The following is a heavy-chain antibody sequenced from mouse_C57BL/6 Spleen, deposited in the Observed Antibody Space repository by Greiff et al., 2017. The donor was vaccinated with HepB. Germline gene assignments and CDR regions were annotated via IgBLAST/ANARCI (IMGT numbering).Heavy chain of an antibody. Sequence: EVKVVESGGDLVKPGGSLKLSCAASGFTFSSYGMSWVRQTPDKRLEWVATISSGGSYTYYPDSVKGRFTISRDNAKNTLYLQMSSLKSEDTAMYYCARQSSREYFDVWGTGTTVTVSS. CDR1: GFTFSSYG. J-gene: IGHJ1*03. CDR2: ISSGGSYT. V-gene: IGHV5-6*01. CDR3: ARQSSREYFDV. D-gene: IGHD1-1*01.